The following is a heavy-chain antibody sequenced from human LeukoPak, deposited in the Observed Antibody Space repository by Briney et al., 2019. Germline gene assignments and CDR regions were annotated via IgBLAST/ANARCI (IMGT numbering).Heavy chain of an antibody. J-gene: IGHJ4*02. CDR1: GYTFTSYG. CDR3: ARDVGSYYALDY. V-gene: IGHV1-18*01. D-gene: IGHD1-26*01. CDR2: ISAYSGNT. Sequence: ASVKVSCKASGYTFTSYGISWVRQAPGQGLEWMGWISAYSGNTYYAQKLQGRVTMTTDTSTSTAYMELRSLRPDDTAVYYCARDVGSYYALDYWGQGTLVTVSS.